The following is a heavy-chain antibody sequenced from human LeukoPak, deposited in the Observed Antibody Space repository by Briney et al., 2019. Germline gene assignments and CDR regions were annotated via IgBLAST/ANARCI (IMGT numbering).Heavy chain of an antibody. D-gene: IGHD6-19*01. J-gene: IGHJ5*02. CDR1: GFTFSSYG. CDR3: TRLYRSGWYVP. CDR2: IWYDGSQK. Sequence: GRSLRLSCGASGFTFSSYGMHWVRQAPGKGLEWVAVIWYDGSQKYYADSVKGRFTISRDNSKNVLYLQMNRLRVEDTAMYYCTRLYRSGWYVPWGQGTLVTVSS. V-gene: IGHV3-33*01.